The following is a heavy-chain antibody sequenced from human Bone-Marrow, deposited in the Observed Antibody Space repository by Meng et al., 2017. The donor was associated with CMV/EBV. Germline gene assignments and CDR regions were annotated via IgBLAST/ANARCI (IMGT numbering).Heavy chain of an antibody. CDR1: GFTFSSYA. CDR2: ISSNGGST. D-gene: IGHD6-13*01. V-gene: IGHV3-64*02. CDR3: ARGGEAAAFDY. Sequence: GSLRLSCAASGFTFSSYAMHWVRQAPGKGLEYVSAISSNGGSTYYADSVKGRFTISRDNSKNTLYLQMGSLRAEDMAVYYCARGGEAAAFDYWGQGTLVTVSS. J-gene: IGHJ4*02.